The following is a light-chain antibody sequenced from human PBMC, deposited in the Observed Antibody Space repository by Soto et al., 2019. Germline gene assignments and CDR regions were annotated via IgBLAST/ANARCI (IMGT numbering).Light chain of an antibody. CDR1: QSVSSSY. Sequence: EIVLTQSPGTLSLSPGERATLSCRASQSVSSSYLAWYQHKPGQAPRLLISGTSSRATGIPDRFSGSGAGTDFTLTISRLEPEDFAVCYCQQYGTTPWTFGQGTKVEVK. V-gene: IGKV3-20*01. J-gene: IGKJ1*01. CDR3: QQYGTTPWT. CDR2: GTS.